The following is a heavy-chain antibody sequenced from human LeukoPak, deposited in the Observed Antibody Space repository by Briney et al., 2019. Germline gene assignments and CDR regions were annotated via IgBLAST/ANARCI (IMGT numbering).Heavy chain of an antibody. J-gene: IGHJ4*02. Sequence: GGSLRLSCAASGFTFDDYGMSWVRQAPGKRLEWISGVNWNGGSTGYADSVKGRFTISRDNAKNSLYLQMNSLRAEDTAVYYCARDCSSTSCRSGDYWGQGTLVTVSS. V-gene: IGHV3-20*04. CDR3: ARDCSSTSCRSGDY. CDR2: VNWNGGST. D-gene: IGHD2-2*01. CDR1: GFTFDDYG.